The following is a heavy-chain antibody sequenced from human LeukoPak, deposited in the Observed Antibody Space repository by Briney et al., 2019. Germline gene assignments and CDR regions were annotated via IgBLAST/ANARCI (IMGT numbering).Heavy chain of an antibody. CDR1: GFTFSSYA. V-gene: IGHV3-23*01. CDR3: AEGEPGLWPTDGFDP. Sequence: GGSLRLSCAASGFTFSSYAMSWVRQAPGKGLEWVSAISGSGDSTYYADSVKGRFTISGDNSKNTLYRRMNSLIAEHTAVYYCAEGEPGLWPTDGFDPWGQGTLVTVSS. D-gene: IGHD5-18*01. J-gene: IGHJ5*02. CDR2: ISGSGDST.